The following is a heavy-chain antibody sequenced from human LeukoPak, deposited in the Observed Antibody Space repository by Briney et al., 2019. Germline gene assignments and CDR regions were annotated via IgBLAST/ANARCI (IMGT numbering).Heavy chain of an antibody. Sequence: GASVKVSCKASGYTFTRYYMHWVRRAPGQGLEWMGIIDPRGGGTTYAQRFQGRVTMTRDTSTSTVYMELSSLRSEDTAVYYCAAWGSSSSPLPSVDVWGQGTTVTVTS. CDR1: GYTFTRYY. J-gene: IGHJ6*02. CDR2: IDPRGGGT. V-gene: IGHV1-46*01. CDR3: AAWGSSSSPLPSVDV. D-gene: IGHD6-13*01.